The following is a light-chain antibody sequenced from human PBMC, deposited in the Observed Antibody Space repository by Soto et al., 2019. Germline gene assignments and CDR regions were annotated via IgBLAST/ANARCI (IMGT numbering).Light chain of an antibody. CDR1: SSDIGGYNY. J-gene: IGLJ3*02. Sequence: QSVLTQPASVSGSPGQSITISCTGTSSDIGGYNYVSWHQQHPGKAPKLMIYDVSNRPSGVSNRFSGSKSGNTASLTISGLQAEDEADYYCSSYTRSSSVVFGGGTEVTVL. CDR2: DVS. V-gene: IGLV2-14*01. CDR3: SSYTRSSSVV.